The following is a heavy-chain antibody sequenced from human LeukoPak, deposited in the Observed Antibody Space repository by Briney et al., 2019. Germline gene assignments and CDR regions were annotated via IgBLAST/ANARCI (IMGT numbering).Heavy chain of an antibody. CDR3: ATSVVPCSGGSCPHKFDF. J-gene: IGHJ4*02. CDR2: IIPMFSMT. D-gene: IGHD2-15*01. Sequence: WASVKVSCKVSGYTLTELSMNWVRQAPGQGLEWMGRIIPMFSMTHYAQKFQGRVTITADKSTTTAYVELSSLRSDDTAVYYCATSVVPCSGGSCPHKFDFWGQGTRVTVSS. V-gene: IGHV1-69*02. CDR1: GYTLTELS.